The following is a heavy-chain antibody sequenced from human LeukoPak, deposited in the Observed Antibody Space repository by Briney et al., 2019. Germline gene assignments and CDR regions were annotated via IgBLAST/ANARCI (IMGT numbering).Heavy chain of an antibody. CDR1: GFTFSSYS. J-gene: IGHJ4*02. D-gene: IGHD1-26*01. CDR2: ISSSSSYI. V-gene: IGHV3-21*01. Sequence: GRSLRLSCAASGFTFSSYSMNWVRQAPGKGLEWVSSISSSSSYIYYADSVKGRFTISRDNAKNSLYLQMNRMRAEDTAVYNCARSSGSYHHADYWGQGTLVTVSS. CDR3: ARSSGSYHHADY.